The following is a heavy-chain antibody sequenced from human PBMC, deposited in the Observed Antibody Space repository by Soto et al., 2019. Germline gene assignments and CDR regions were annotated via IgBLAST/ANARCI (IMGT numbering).Heavy chain of an antibody. CDR1: GFTFDDYA. D-gene: IGHD3-10*01. CDR3: AMSSKSKGSGSYYKIPLDY. Sequence: GGSLRLSCAASGFTFDDYAMHWVRQAPGKGLEWVSGISWNSGSIGYADSVKGRFTISRDNAKNSLYLQMNSLRAEDTALYYCAMSSKSKGSGSYYKIPLDYWGQGTLVTVSS. V-gene: IGHV3-9*01. J-gene: IGHJ4*02. CDR2: ISWNSGSI.